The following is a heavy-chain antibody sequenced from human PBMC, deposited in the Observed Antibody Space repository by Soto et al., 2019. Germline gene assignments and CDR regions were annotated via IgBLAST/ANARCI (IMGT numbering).Heavy chain of an antibody. Sequence: QVQLVESGGGVVQPGRSLRLSCAASGFTFNSYGMHWVRQGPGNGLEWVAFISYDSTTTYYADSVKGRFTISRDNYNSALYVEMNSLSGEATADYYCAMTRSACSYFHYSPLDVWWQGTTVTVS. D-gene: IGHD3-3*01. J-gene: IGHJ6*01. CDR1: GFTFNSYG. CDR2: ISYDSTTT. V-gene: IGHV3-30*03. CDR3: AMTRSACSYFHYSPLDV.